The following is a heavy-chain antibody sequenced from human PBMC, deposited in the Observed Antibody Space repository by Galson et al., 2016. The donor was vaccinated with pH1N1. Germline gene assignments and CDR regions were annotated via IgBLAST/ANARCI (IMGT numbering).Heavy chain of an antibody. CDR2: INPNSGGT. CDR3: ARVRYYDSSGYYHEDY. D-gene: IGHD3-22*01. J-gene: IGHJ4*02. V-gene: IGHV1-2*02. CDR1: GYTFTGYY. Sequence: SVKVSCKASGYTFTGYYMHWVRQAPGQGLEWMGWINPNSGGTNYAQNLQGRVTMTTDTSTSTAYLELRSLRSDDTAVYYCARVRYYDSSGYYHEDYWGQGTLVTVSS.